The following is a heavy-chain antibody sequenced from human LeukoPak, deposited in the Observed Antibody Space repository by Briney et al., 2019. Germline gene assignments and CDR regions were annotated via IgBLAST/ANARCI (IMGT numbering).Heavy chain of an antibody. CDR1: GFPFSDYG. CDR2: ISHDGNNK. CDR3: AKEPNHSSGYWDY. V-gene: IGHV3-30*18. D-gene: IGHD3-22*01. Sequence: PGGSLRLSCAASGFPFSDYGMYWVRQAPGKGLEWLAVISHDGNNKYYADSVKGRITISRDNSMNTLYLQMNSLRAEDTAIYYCAKEPNHSSGYWDYWGQGALVTVSS. J-gene: IGHJ4*02.